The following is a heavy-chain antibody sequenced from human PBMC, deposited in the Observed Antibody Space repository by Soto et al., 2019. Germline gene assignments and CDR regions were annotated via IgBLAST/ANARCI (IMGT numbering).Heavy chain of an antibody. CDR2: IIPLLGVP. Sequence: QVQLVQSGAEVKKPGSSVKVSCKASGGTFSSYAISWVRQAPGQGLEWMGRIIPLLGVPNYTQKFQGRVTITADKPTYTAYMELSSLRSEDTAVYYCARDLVAAGGHMDVWGQGTTVTVSS. CDR1: GGTFSSYA. J-gene: IGHJ6*02. D-gene: IGHD5-12*01. CDR3: ARDLVAAGGHMDV. V-gene: IGHV1-69*04.